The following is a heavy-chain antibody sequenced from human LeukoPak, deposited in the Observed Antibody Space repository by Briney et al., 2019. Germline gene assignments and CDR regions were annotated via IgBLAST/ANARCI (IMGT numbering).Heavy chain of an antibody. J-gene: IGHJ4*02. CDR3: ARVKKLMPEFEF. D-gene: IGHD2-2*01. CDR1: GYTFIYYY. CDR2: INPNSGAT. Sequence: ASVTVSCTSSGYTFIYYYIHWVRQAPGQGLEWMGWINPNSGATKYAQKFQGRVSMTRDTSINTAYMDLTNLRSDDTAIFYCARVKKLMPEFEFWGQGTLVTVSS. V-gene: IGHV1-2*02.